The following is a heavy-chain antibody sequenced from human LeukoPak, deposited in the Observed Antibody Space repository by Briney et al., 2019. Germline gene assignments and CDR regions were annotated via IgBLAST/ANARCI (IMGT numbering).Heavy chain of an antibody. D-gene: IGHD1-26*01. CDR1: RFTLSSYA. J-gene: IGHJ6*03. CDR2: ISGSGGTT. Sequence: GGSLRLSCAASRFTLSSYAMSWVRQAPGKGLEWVSSISGSGGTTYYADSVRGRFTISRDNSKNTLSLQTNSLRAEDTAVYYCSKSPGQGIVGSSPAYNYYMDVWGKGTTVTVSS. CDR3: SKSPGQGIVGSSPAYNYYMDV. V-gene: IGHV3-23*01.